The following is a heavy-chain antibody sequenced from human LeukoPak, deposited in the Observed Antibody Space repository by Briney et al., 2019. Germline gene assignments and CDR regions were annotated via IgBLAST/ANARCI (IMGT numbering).Heavy chain of an antibody. D-gene: IGHD3-3*01. CDR3: AKENDFWSGPEG. V-gene: IGHV3-30*02. J-gene: IGHJ4*02. CDR2: IQFDGSNK. Sequence: GGSLRLSCVTSGFIFSNYGMHWVRQAPGKGLEWLTFIQFDGSNKLYADSVKGRFTVSRDTSKNTVYLQMTSLRVEDTAVYYCAKENDFWSGPEGWGQGTLVTVSS. CDR1: GFIFSNYG.